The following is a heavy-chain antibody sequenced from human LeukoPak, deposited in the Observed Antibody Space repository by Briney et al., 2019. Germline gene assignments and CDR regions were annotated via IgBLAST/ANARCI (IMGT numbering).Heavy chain of an antibody. CDR1: GGSFSGYY. J-gene: IGHJ4*02. Sequence: SETLSLTCAVYGGSFSGYYWSWIRQPPGKGLEWSGEINHSGSTNYNPSLKSRVTISVDTSKNQFSLKLSSVTAADTAVYYCARVAPDYDFWSGYLLSRLIDYWGQGTLVTVSS. D-gene: IGHD3-3*01. V-gene: IGHV4-34*01. CDR2: INHSGST. CDR3: ARVAPDYDFWSGYLLSRLIDY.